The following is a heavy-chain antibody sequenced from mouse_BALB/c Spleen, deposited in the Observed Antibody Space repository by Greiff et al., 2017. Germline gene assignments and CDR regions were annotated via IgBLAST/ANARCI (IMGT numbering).Heavy chain of an antibody. J-gene: IGHJ2*01. V-gene: IGHV3-8*02. CDR2: ISYSGST. CDR3: ARYDSSGYYFDY. CDR1: GDSITSGY. D-gene: IGHD3-2*01. Sequence: EVQLVESGPSLVKPSQTLSLTCSVTGDSITSGYWNWIRKFPGNKLEYMGYISYSGSTYYNPSLKSRISITRDTSKNQYYLQLNSVTTEDTATYYCARYDSSGYYFDYWGQGTTLTVSS.